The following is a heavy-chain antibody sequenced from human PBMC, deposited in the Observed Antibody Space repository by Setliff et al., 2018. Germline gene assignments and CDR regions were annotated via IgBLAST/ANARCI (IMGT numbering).Heavy chain of an antibody. Sequence: SETLSLTCAVSGGSLNSGSYYWSWIRQSTERGLEWLGRLHTSGSTTYNPALNSRVTISVDTSTNQFFLRLTSLTAADTAVYFCARDNTILGATDHWGQGTLVTVSS. J-gene: IGHJ5*02. CDR2: LHTSGST. D-gene: IGHD1-26*01. CDR3: ARDNTILGATDH. CDR1: GGSLNSGSYY. V-gene: IGHV4-61*02.